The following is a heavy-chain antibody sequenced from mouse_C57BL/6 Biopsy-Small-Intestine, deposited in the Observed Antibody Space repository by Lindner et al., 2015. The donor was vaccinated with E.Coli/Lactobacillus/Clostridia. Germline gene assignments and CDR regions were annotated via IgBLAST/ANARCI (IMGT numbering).Heavy chain of an antibody. J-gene: IGHJ1*01. CDR3: ARESALVMKGVFDI. CDR1: GGAVNTNA. Sequence: SVKVSCKASGGAVNTNAIAWVRQALGQGLEWVGGIIPLSATPQYAQKFQGRVTITADESTSTAYMELSSLRSDDTAVYYCARESALVMKGVFDIWGQGTTVTVSS. D-gene: IGHD2-3*01. CDR2: IIPLSATP. V-gene: IGHV1-74*01.